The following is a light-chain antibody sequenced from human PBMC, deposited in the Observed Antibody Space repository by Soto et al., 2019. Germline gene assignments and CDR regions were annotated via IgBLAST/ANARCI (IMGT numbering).Light chain of an antibody. J-gene: IGKJ1*01. V-gene: IGKV1-33*01. CDR2: DAS. CDR1: QDISNY. Sequence: DIQMTQSPSSLSASVGDRVTITCQASQDISNYLNWYQQKPGKAPKLLIYDASNLETGVPSRFSGSGSGTDFTFTTSRLEPEDFAVYYCQQYGSSPRTFGQGTKVDIK. CDR3: QQYGSSPRT.